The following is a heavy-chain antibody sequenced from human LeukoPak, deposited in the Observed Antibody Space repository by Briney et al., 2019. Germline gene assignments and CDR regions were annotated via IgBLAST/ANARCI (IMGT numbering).Heavy chain of an antibody. Sequence: ASVKVSCKVSGYTLTELSMHWVRQAPGKGLEWVGGFDPEDGETIYAQKFQGRVTMTEDTSTDTAYMELSSLRSEDTAVYYCATARNYDILTGYLYYFDYWGQGTLVTVSS. CDR3: ATARNYDILTGYLYYFDY. D-gene: IGHD3-9*01. V-gene: IGHV1-24*01. CDR2: FDPEDGET. CDR1: GYTLTELS. J-gene: IGHJ4*02.